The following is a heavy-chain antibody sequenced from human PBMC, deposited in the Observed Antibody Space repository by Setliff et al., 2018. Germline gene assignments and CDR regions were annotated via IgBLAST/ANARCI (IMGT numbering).Heavy chain of an antibody. D-gene: IGHD3-10*01. Sequence: GASVKVSCKASGGTFSSYAISWVRQAPGQGLEWMGGIIPIFGTANYAQKFQGRVTITADTSTDTAYMELSSLRSEDTAVYYCARGWDLWFGESSWDQGTLVTVSS. V-gene: IGHV1-69*06. CDR1: GGTFSSYA. J-gene: IGHJ4*02. CDR3: ARGWDLWFGESS. CDR2: IIPIFGTA.